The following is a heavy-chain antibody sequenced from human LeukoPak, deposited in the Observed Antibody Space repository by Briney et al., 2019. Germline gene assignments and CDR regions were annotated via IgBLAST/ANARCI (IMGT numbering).Heavy chain of an antibody. J-gene: IGHJ4*02. CDR2: ISPSYI. D-gene: IGHD3-10*01. Sequence: PGGSLRLSCGASGFSLKNYNVNWVRQAPGKGLEWVSSISPSYIYYADSVKGRFTVSSDHAKNSLYLQMISLSAEDTAVYFCAREGRGSGSFYNAFDSWGQGTLVTVSS. CDR1: GFSLKNYN. V-gene: IGHV3-21*06. CDR3: AREGRGSGSFYNAFDS.